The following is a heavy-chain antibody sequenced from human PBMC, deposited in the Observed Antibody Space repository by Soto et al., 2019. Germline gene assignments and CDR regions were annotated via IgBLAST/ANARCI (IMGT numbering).Heavy chain of an antibody. J-gene: IGHJ4*02. Sequence: SETLSLPCAVYGGSFSGYYWSWIRQPPGKGLEWIGEINHSGSTNYNPSLKSRVTISVDTSKNQFSLKLSSVTAADTAVYYCARGHLVRCGGDCYFDYWGQGTLVTVSS. CDR1: GGSFSGYY. CDR2: INHSGST. CDR3: ARGHLVRCGGDCYFDY. D-gene: IGHD2-21*01. V-gene: IGHV4-34*01.